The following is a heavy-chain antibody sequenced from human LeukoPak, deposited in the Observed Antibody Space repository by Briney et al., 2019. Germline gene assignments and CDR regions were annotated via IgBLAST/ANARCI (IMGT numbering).Heavy chain of an antibody. V-gene: IGHV3-7*03. CDR1: GFTFSSYW. Sequence: GGSLRLSCAASGFTFSSYWMSWVRQAPGKGLEWVANIKQDGSEKYYVDSVKGRFTISRDNAKNSLYLQMNSLRAEDTAVYYCARETVATIANDWFDPWGQGTLVTVSS. J-gene: IGHJ5*02. CDR2: IKQDGSEK. D-gene: IGHD5-12*01. CDR3: ARETVATIANDWFDP.